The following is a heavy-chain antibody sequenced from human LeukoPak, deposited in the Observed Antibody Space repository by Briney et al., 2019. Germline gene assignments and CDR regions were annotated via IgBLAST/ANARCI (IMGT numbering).Heavy chain of an antibody. J-gene: IGHJ4*02. D-gene: IGHD3-22*01. CDR2: INPNSGGT. CDR1: GYTFTGYY. Sequence: GASVKVSCKASGYTFTGYYMHWVRQAPGQGLEWMGRINPNSGGTNYAQKFQGRVTMTRDTSISTAYMELSRLRSDATAVYYCAAYDSSGYYYARGSLDYWGQGTLVTVSS. V-gene: IGHV1-2*06. CDR3: AAYDSSGYYYARGSLDY.